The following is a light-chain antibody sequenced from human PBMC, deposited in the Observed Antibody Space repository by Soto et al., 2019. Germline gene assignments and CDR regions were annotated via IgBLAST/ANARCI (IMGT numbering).Light chain of an antibody. CDR1: NIGSKS. V-gene: IGLV3-21*02. CDR3: QVYDSSSDLPGEV. Sequence: SYELTQPPSVSVAPGQTARITCGGNNIGSKSVQWYQQKPGQAPVLVVYEDSDRPSGIPERFSGSNSGNTATLTISRVEAGDEADYYCQVYDSSSDLPGEVFGGGTKLTVL. CDR2: EDS. J-gene: IGLJ3*02.